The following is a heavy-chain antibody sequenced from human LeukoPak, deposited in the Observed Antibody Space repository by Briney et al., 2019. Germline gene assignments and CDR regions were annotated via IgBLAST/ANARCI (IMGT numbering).Heavy chain of an antibody. Sequence: GGSLRLSCAAPGFTFSSYSMNWVRQAPGKGLEWVSSISSSSSYIYYADSVKGRFTISRDNAKNSLYLQMNSLRAEDTAVYYCARGQYFDWSLSIHWGQGTLVTVSS. J-gene: IGHJ4*02. D-gene: IGHD3-9*01. CDR2: ISSSSSYI. V-gene: IGHV3-21*01. CDR1: GFTFSSYS. CDR3: ARGQYFDWSLSIH.